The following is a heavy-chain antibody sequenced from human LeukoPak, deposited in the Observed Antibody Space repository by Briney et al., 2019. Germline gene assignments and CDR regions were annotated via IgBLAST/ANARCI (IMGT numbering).Heavy chain of an antibody. J-gene: IGHJ4*02. CDR2: IIPIFGTA. D-gene: IGHD3-22*01. CDR1: GYTFTSYS. V-gene: IGHV1-69*13. Sequence: GASVTVSCTASGYTFTSYSVHWVRQAPGQRLEWMGGIIPIFGTANYAQKFQGRVTITADESTSTAYMELSSLRSEDTAVYYCARDPHTYYDSSGTPPGYWGQGTLVTVSS. CDR3: ARDPHTYYDSSGTPPGY.